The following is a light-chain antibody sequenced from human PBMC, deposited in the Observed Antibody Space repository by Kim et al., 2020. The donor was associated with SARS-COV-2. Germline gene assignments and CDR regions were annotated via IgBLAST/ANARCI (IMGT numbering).Light chain of an antibody. CDR2: AAS. Sequence: ASVGDRVTITCRASQGIISWLAWYQQKPGKAPKLLISAASNLQSGVPSRFSGSGSGTDFALTISSLQPEDFATYYCKQANNFPLTFGGGTKVDIK. CDR1: QGIISW. J-gene: IGKJ4*01. V-gene: IGKV1-12*01. CDR3: KQANNFPLT.